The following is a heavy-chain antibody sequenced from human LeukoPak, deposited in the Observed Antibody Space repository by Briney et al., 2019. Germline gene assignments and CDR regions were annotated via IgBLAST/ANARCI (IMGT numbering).Heavy chain of an antibody. CDR3: AKDGYNWYDVPYYCDY. V-gene: IGHV3-23*01. CDR1: GFTFSSYS. CDR2: ISGGGGST. J-gene: IGHJ4*02. Sequence: PGGSLRLSCTASGFTFSSYSMNWVRQAPGKGLEWVSAISGGGGSTYYADSVKGRFTISRDNSKNTLYLQMNSLRAEDTALYYCAKDGYNWYDVPYYCDYWGQGTLVTVSS. D-gene: IGHD1-20*01.